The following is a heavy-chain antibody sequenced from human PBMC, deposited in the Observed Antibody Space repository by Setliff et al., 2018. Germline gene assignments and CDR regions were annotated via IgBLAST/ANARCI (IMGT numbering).Heavy chain of an antibody. CDR1: GGSISSGDYY. Sequence: SETLSLTCTVSGGSISSGDYYWSWIRQPPGKGLEWIGYIYYSGRTYYNPSLKSRVTISVDTSKNQFSLKLSSVTAADTAVYYCARDRTDSSGHVDYWGQGTLVTVSS. D-gene: IGHD3-22*01. CDR2: IYYSGRT. J-gene: IGHJ4*02. CDR3: ARDRTDSSGHVDY. V-gene: IGHV4-30-4*08.